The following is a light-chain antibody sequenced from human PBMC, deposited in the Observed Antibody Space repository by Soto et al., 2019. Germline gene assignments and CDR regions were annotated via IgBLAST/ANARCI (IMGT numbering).Light chain of an antibody. CDR3: SSYTSSSTGGYV. CDR1: SSDVGSYNY. Sequence: QSALTQPASVSGSPGQSITISCTGTSSDVGSYNYVSWYQQHPGKAPRLMTYEVSNRPSGVSNRFSGSKSGNTASLTISGLQAEDEADYYCSSYTSSSTGGYVFGTGTKVTVL. CDR2: EVS. J-gene: IGLJ1*01. V-gene: IGLV2-14*01.